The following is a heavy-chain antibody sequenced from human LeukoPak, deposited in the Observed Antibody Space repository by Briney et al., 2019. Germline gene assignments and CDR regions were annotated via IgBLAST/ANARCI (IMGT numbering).Heavy chain of an antibody. CDR2: IVYDGSKK. CDR3: AKSASHSSSSEDYFDY. J-gene: IGHJ4*02. Sequence: GGSLRLSCAASEFTFSSYGMHWVRQAPGKGLEWVAVIVYDGSKKYYADSVKGRFTISRDNSKNTLYLQMNSLRAEDMAVYYCAKSASHSSSSEDYFDYWGQGTLVTVSS. D-gene: IGHD6-6*01. V-gene: IGHV3-30*18. CDR1: EFTFSSYG.